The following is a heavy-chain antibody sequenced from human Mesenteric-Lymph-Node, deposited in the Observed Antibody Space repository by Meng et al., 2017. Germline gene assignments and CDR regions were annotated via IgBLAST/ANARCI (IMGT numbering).Heavy chain of an antibody. Sequence: QWQTQELGPGPVKPTQTLSLTGPVFGGSISRGDYYWSWFRQPPGKGLELIGHIYYSGSTSYNPSLKSRVTISVDTSNNQFSLKLSSVTAADTAVYYCARVGWRQWSFDLWGRGTLVTVSS. CDR3: ARVGWRQWSFDL. CDR2: IYYSGST. CDR1: GGSISRGDYY. V-gene: IGHV4-30-4*01. D-gene: IGHD5-18*01. J-gene: IGHJ2*01.